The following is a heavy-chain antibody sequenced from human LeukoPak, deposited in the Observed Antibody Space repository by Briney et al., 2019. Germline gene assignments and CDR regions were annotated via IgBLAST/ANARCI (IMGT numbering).Heavy chain of an antibody. Sequence: GGSLRLSCAASGFTFSSYSMNWVRQAPGKELEWVSYISSSSSTIYYADSVKGRFTISRDNAKNSLYLQMNSLRAEDTAVYYCARDPNYYDSSGYLDYWGQGTLVTVSS. J-gene: IGHJ4*02. CDR2: ISSSSSTI. V-gene: IGHV3-48*04. D-gene: IGHD3-22*01. CDR3: ARDPNYYDSSGYLDY. CDR1: GFTFSSYS.